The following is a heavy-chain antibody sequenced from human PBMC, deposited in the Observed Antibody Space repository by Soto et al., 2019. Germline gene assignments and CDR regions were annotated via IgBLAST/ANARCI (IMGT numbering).Heavy chain of an antibody. J-gene: IGHJ5*02. D-gene: IGHD5-12*01. CDR1: GDSICSNNNY. V-gene: IGHV4-30-4*01. CDR3: ARHPTRESPWLRFSSPSKVPFLRPSLNWFEP. CDR2: ISYSGTT. Sequence: SETLSLTCTVSGDSICSNNNYWSWIRQPPGEGLEWIGFISYSGTTSYNPSLKSRVTISVDTSKNQFSLKLSSVTAADTAVYYCARHPTRESPWLRFSSPSKVPFLRPSLNWFEPWGQGTLVTVYS.